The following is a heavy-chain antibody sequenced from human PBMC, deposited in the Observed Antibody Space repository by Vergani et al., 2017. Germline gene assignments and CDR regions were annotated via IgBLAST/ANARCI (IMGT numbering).Heavy chain of an antibody. J-gene: IGHJ3*02. CDR3: GRALIESTIFGVVIIGFAFDI. Sequence: QVQLQESGPGLVKPSQTLSLTCAVSGGSISSCGYYWIRIRQHPGKGLEWIGYIYSSGSTYYNPSLKSRVTISVDTSKTQFSLKLSSVTAAATAVYSCGRALIESTIFGVVIIGFAFDIWGQGTMLTVSS. V-gene: IGHV4-31*11. CDR1: GGSISSCGYY. D-gene: IGHD3-3*01. CDR2: IYSSGST.